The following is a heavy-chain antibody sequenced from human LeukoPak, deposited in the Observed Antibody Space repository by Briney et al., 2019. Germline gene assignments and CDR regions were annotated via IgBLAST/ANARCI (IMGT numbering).Heavy chain of an antibody. CDR1: GGTLSSYA. V-gene: IGHV1-69*04. CDR3: ARVVDYYFYGMDV. J-gene: IGHJ6*02. D-gene: IGHD1-26*01. CDR2: IIPILGIA. Sequence: SVKVSCKASGGTLSSYAISWVRQAPGQGLEWMGRIIPILGIANYAQKFQGRVTITADKSTSTAYMELSSLRSEDTAVYYCARVVDYYFYGMDVWGQGTTVTVSS.